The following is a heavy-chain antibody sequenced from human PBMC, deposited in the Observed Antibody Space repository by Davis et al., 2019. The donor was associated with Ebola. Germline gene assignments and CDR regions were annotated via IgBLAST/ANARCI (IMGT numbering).Heavy chain of an antibody. Sequence: LQTLTLTCAISGDSVSSNSASWNWIRQSPSRGLEWLGRTYYRSKWYTDHAVSVKSRMTINPDTSKNQFSLQLNSVTPEDTAVYYCARDAAATFGMDVWGQGTTVTVSS. J-gene: IGHJ6*02. V-gene: IGHV6-1*01. CDR1: GDSVSSNSAS. CDR3: ARDAAATFGMDV. D-gene: IGHD2-15*01. CDR2: TYYRSKWYT.